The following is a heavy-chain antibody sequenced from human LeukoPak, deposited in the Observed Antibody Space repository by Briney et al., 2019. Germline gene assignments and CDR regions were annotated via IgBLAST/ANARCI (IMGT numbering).Heavy chain of an antibody. D-gene: IGHD6-13*01. V-gene: IGHV1-18*01. CDR1: GYTFTSYG. Sequence: RASVKVSCKASGYTFTSYGISWVRQAPGQGLEWMGWISGYNGDTIYAQRLQGRVTMTTDTSTSTAYMELRSLRSDDTAVYYCARVKQQQLVLEWFDPWGQGTLVTVSS. CDR2: ISGYNGDT. J-gene: IGHJ5*02. CDR3: ARVKQQQLVLEWFDP.